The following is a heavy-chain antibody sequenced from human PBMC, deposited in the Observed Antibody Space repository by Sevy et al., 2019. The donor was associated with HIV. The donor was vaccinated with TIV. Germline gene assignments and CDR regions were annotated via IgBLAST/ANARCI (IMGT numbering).Heavy chain of an antibody. Sequence: GGSLRLSCAASGFTFNNYAMTWVRQAPGKGLEWVSAVSGGGDTTYYADSVKGRFTISRDNSKNTLYLQMNSLRAEDTAVYYCAKGGSTSGYYLNYFAYWGQGTLVTDSS. J-gene: IGHJ4*02. CDR1: GFTFNNYA. D-gene: IGHD3-22*01. V-gene: IGHV3-23*01. CDR3: AKGGSTSGYYLNYFAY. CDR2: VSGGGDTT.